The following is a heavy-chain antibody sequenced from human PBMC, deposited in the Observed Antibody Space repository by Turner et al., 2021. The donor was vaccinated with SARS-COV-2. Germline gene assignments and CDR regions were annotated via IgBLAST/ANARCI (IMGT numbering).Heavy chain of an antibody. CDR1: GFIFSNHG. CDR3: ARGCGGSSGCFLIDY. J-gene: IGHJ4*02. Sequence: QVQLVESGGGVVQPGRSLRLSCEASGFIFSNHGMHWARQAPGKGLEWVTIIWNDGSNKYYTDSVRGRFTISRDNSKNTLYLQMNSLRAEDTAVYYCARGCGGSSGCFLIDYWGQGTLVTVSS. CDR2: IWNDGSNK. V-gene: IGHV3-33*01. D-gene: IGHD6-19*01.